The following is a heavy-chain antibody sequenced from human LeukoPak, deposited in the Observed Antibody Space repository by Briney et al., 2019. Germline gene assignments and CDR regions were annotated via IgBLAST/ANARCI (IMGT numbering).Heavy chain of an antibody. CDR2: IIPIFGTA. CDR1: GGTFSSYA. CDR3: ARVLGAWSYDRFDP. V-gene: IGHV1-69*06. Sequence: SVKVSWKASGGTFSSYAISWVRQAPGQGLEWMGGIIPIFGTANYAQKFQGRVTITADKSTSTAYMELSSLRSEDTAVYYCARVLGAWSYDRFDPWGQGTLVTVSS. J-gene: IGHJ5*02. D-gene: IGHD3-16*01.